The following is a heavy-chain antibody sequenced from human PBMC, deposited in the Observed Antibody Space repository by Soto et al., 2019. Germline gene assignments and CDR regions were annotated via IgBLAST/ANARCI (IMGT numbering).Heavy chain of an antibody. J-gene: IGHJ4*02. CDR3: ATSIAVAGPFDY. V-gene: IGHV3-30-3*01. CDR2: ISYDGSNK. CDR1: GFTFSSYW. Sequence: GSLRLSCAASGFTFSSYWMSWVRQAPGKGLEWVAVISYDGSNKYYADSVKGRFTISRDNSKNTLYLQMNSLRAEDTAVYYCATSIAVAGPFDYWGQGTLVTVSS. D-gene: IGHD6-19*01.